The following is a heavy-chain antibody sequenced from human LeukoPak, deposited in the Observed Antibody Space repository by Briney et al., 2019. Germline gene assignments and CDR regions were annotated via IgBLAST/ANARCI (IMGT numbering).Heavy chain of an antibody. Sequence: SGTLSLTCTVSGGSISSGGYYWSWIRQHPGKGLEWIGYIYYSGSTYYNPSLKSRVTISLDTPKNQFSLKLSSVTAADTAVYYCARSLNVDTAMAAYFGYWGQGTLVTVSS. CDR1: GGSISSGGYY. V-gene: IGHV4-31*03. CDR3: ARSLNVDTAMAAYFGY. J-gene: IGHJ4*02. CDR2: IYYSGST. D-gene: IGHD5-18*01.